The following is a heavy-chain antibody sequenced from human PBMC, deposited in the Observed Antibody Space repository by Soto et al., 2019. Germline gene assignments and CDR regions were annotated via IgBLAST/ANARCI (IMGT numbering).Heavy chain of an antibody. V-gene: IGHV4-31*03. CDR2: IYYSGST. Sequence: QVQLQESGPGLVKPSQTLSLTCTVSGGSISRGGYYWSWIRQHPGKGLEWIGYIYYSGSTYYNPSLKSRVTISVDTSTNQFSLKLSSVTAADTAVDYCASRRKYQGSDVWGQGTTVTVSS. J-gene: IGHJ6*02. CDR3: ASRRKYQGSDV. CDR1: GGSISRGGYY. D-gene: IGHD2-2*01.